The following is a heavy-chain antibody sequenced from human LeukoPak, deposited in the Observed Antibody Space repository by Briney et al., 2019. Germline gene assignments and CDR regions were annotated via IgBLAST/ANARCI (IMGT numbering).Heavy chain of an antibody. CDR1: GFTFSSYG. J-gene: IGHJ4*02. D-gene: IGHD3-22*01. Sequence: GGSLRLSCAASGFTFSSYGMHWVRQAPGKGLEWVSYISSSGSTIYYADSVKGRFTISRDNAKNSLYLQMNSLRAEDTAVYYCARDYYDSSGYTLRANWGQGTQVTVSS. CDR2: ISSSGSTI. CDR3: ARDYYDSSGYTLRAN. V-gene: IGHV3-48*04.